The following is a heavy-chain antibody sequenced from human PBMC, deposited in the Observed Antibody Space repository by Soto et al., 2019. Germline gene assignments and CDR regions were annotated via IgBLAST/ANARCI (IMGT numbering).Heavy chain of an antibody. J-gene: IGHJ4*02. Sequence: VQLVEAGGGLVQPGGSLILSCAASGFTFSNYWMVWVRQAPRKRLVWVSRIIGDGLYTTYADSVKGRFTISRDNAKNTAYLQMNSLRVEDTAVYYCARGILGSGTANDHWGQGTLVTVSS. D-gene: IGHD3-10*01. CDR1: GFTFSNYW. CDR3: ARGILGSGTANDH. CDR2: IIGDGLYT. V-gene: IGHV3-74*03.